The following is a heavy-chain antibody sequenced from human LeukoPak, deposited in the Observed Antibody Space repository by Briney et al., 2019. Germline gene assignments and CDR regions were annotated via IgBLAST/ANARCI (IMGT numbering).Heavy chain of an antibody. V-gene: IGHV1-8*03. CDR1: GYTFTSYD. J-gene: IGHJ6*03. CDR2: MNPNSGNT. D-gene: IGHD6-19*01. Sequence: ASVKVSCKASGYTFTSYDINWVRQATGQGLEWMGWMNPNSGNTGYAQKFQGRVTITRNTSISTAYMELSSLRSEDTAVYYCARRAGMRRYYYYYYMDVWGKGTTVTISS. CDR3: ARRAGMRRYYYYYYMDV.